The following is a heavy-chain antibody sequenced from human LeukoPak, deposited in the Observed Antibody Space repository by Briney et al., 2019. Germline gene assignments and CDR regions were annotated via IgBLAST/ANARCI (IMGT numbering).Heavy chain of an antibody. V-gene: IGHV3-7*01. J-gene: IGHJ4*02. CDR3: ARGGPYFYGTDLDY. CDR2: IKQDGSEK. D-gene: IGHD3-10*01. Sequence: GGSLRLSCAASGFTFSIYWMTWVRQAPGKGLEWVANIKQDGSEKYYVDSVKGRFTISRDNAKNSLYLQMNSLRAEDTAVYYCARGGPYFYGTDLDYWGQGTLVTVSS. CDR1: GFTFSIYW.